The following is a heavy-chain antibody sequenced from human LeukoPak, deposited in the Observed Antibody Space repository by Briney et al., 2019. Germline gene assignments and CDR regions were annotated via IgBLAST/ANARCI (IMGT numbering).Heavy chain of an antibody. Sequence: PSETLSLTCTVSGGSISSSSYYWGWIRQPPGKGLEWIGSIYYSGSTYYNPSLKSRVTISVDTSKNQFSLKLSSVTAADTAVYYCARAWDSYYYYYYCMDVWGKGTTVTVSS. CDR3: ARAWDSYYYYYYCMDV. J-gene: IGHJ6*03. CDR1: GGSISSSSYY. D-gene: IGHD1-26*01. CDR2: IYYSGST. V-gene: IGHV4-39*07.